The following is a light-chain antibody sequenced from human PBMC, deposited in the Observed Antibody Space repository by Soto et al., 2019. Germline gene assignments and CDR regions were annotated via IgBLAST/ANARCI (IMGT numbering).Light chain of an antibody. CDR3: SSYTTSYTQV. CDR1: SSDVGGYNY. Sequence: QSALTQPASVSGSPGQSITISCTGTSSDVGGYNYVSWYQHHPGKAPKLMIYEVSNRPSGVSNRFSGSKSGNTASLSISGLQAADEADYYCSSYTTSYTQVFGGGTKVTVL. V-gene: IGLV2-14*01. J-gene: IGLJ3*02. CDR2: EVS.